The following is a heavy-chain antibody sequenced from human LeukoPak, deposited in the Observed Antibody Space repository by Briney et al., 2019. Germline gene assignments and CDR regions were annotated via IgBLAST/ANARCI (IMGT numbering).Heavy chain of an antibody. CDR2: IKQDGSEK. CDR1: GFTFSSYW. D-gene: IGHD1-26*01. J-gene: IGHJ3*02. Sequence: GGSLRLSCAASGFTFSSYWMSWVRQAPGKGLEWVANIKQDGSEKYYVDSVKGRFTISRDNAKNSLYLQMNSLRAEDTAVYYCAREHSGSFVAFDIWGQGTMVTVSS. CDR3: AREHSGSFVAFDI. V-gene: IGHV3-7*01.